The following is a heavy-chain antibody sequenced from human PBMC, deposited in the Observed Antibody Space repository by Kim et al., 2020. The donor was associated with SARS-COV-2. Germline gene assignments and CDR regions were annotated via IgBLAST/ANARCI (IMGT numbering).Heavy chain of an antibody. Sequence: SETLSLTCTVSGGSISSSSYYWVWIRQPPGKGLEWIGTISYSGSAYYYPSLKSRVTISIDTSKNQFSLKLTSVTAADTAMYYCARVAKNCSGGRCYASGFDYWGQGTLVTVSS. CDR2: ISYSGSA. CDR3: ARVAKNCSGGRCYASGFDY. D-gene: IGHD2-15*01. CDR1: GGSISSSSYY. J-gene: IGHJ4*02. V-gene: IGHV4-39*07.